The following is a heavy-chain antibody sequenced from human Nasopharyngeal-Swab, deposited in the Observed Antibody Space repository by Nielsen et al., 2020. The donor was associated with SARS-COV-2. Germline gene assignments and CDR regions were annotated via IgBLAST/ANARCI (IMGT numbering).Heavy chain of an antibody. V-gene: IGHV3-53*01. J-gene: IGHJ6*03. CDR1: GFTVSSNY. D-gene: IGHD2-2*01. Sequence: GESLKISCAASGFTVSSNYISWVRQAPGKGLELVSVIYSGGSTYYADSVKGRFTISRDNSKNTLYLQMNSLRAEDTAVYYCARGDVVVPASGYYMDVWGKGTTVTVS. CDR2: IYSGGST. CDR3: ARGDVVVPASGYYMDV.